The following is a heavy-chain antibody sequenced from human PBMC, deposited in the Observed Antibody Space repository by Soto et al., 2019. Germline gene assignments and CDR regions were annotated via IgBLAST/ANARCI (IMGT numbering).Heavy chain of an antibody. CDR2: IWYDGSNK. CDR1: GFTISSYG. CDR3: ARDGSTSVDY. V-gene: IGHV3-33*01. Sequence: QVQLVESRGGVVQPGRSLRLSCAACGFTISSYGMHWVRQAPGKGLEWVAVIWYDGSNKYYADSVKGRFTISRDNSKNTLYLQMNSLRAEDTAVYYCARDGSTSVDYWGQGTLVTVSS. D-gene: IGHD1-1*01. J-gene: IGHJ4*02.